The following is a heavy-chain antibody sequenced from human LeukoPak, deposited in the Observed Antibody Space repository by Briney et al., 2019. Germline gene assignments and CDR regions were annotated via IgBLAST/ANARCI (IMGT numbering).Heavy chain of an antibody. CDR1: GGFVSSGSYY. D-gene: IGHD5-12*01. Sequence: SETLSLTCTVSGGFVSSGSYYWSWLRQPPGKALEWIGYSLYSGSTNYNPSLKSRVTISVDTSKNQFSLKMSSVTAADTAVYYCARSVYSGYQGPGMDVWGQGTTVTVSS. CDR2: SLYSGST. V-gene: IGHV4-61*01. CDR3: ARSVYSGYQGPGMDV. J-gene: IGHJ6*02.